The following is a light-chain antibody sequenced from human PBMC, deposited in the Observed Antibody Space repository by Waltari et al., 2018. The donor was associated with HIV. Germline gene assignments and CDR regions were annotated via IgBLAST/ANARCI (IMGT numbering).Light chain of an antibody. CDR2: DVS. V-gene: IGLV2-11*01. CDR1: SSDVGGHNY. J-gene: IGLJ1*01. CDR3: CSYAGSYTFL. Sequence: QSALTQPRSVSGSPGQSGTISCTGHSSDVGGHNYVPWYQQHPGKAPKLMIYDVSKRPSGVPYRFSGSKSGNTASLTISGLQAEDEADYYCCSYAGSYTFLFGTGTKVTVL.